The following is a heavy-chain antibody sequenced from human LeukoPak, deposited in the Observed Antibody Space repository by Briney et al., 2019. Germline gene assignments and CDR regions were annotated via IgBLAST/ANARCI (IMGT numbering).Heavy chain of an antibody. D-gene: IGHD3-10*01. V-gene: IGHV3-30*18. CDR1: GFTFSSYA. CDR3: AKDMWGSGSYLDY. CDR2: ISYDGSNK. J-gene: IGHJ4*02. Sequence: PGGSLRLSCAASGFTFSSYAMSWVRQAPGKGLEWVAVISYDGSNKYYADSVKGRFTISRDNSKNTLYLQMNSLRAGDTAVYYCAKDMWGSGSYLDYWGQGTLVTVSS.